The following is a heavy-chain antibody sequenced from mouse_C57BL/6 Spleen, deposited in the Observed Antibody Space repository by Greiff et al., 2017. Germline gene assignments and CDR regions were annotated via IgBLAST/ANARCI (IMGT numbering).Heavy chain of an antibody. J-gene: IGHJ2*01. CDR2: IYPRSGNT. CDR1: GYTFTSYG. CDR3: CRGGRMVTRVDY. Sequence: QVQLQQSGAELARPGASVKLSCKASGYTFTSYGISWVKQRTGQGLEWIGEIYPRSGNTYYNEKLKGKATLTADKSSSTAYMELRSLTSEDSAVFVCCRGGRMVTRVDYWGQGTTLTVSS. D-gene: IGHD2-3*01. V-gene: IGHV1-81*01.